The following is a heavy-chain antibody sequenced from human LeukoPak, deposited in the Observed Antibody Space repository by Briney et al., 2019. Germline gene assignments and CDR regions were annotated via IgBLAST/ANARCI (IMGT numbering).Heavy chain of an antibody. J-gene: IGHJ5*02. CDR2: IIPIFGTA. Sequence: ASVKVSCKASGGTFSSYAISWVRQAPGQGLEWMGGIIPIFGTANYAQKFQGRVTITADESTSTAYMELSSLRSEDTAVYYCARDPLNYGSGKNWFDPWGQGTLVTVSS. D-gene: IGHD3-10*01. CDR3: ARDPLNYGSGKNWFDP. CDR1: GGTFSSYA. V-gene: IGHV1-69*01.